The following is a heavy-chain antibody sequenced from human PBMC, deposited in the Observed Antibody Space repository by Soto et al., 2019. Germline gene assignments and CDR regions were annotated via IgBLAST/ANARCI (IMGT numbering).Heavy chain of an antibody. J-gene: IGHJ5*02. V-gene: IGHV1-18*01. CDR2: ISAYNGNT. CDR3: AGDGSYYDFWSGYPLGGRFDP. D-gene: IGHD3-3*01. Sequence: ASVKVPCKASGYTFTSYGISWVRQAPGQGLEWMGWISAYNGNTNYAQKLQGRVTMTTDTSTSTAYMELRSLRSDEKAVYYCAGDGSYYDFWSGYPLGGRFDPWGQGTMVTVYS. CDR1: GYTFTSYG.